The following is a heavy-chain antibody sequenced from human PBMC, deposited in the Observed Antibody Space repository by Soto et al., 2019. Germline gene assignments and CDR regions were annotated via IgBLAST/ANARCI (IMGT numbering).Heavy chain of an antibody. J-gene: IGHJ4*02. CDR1: GFTFSSYA. V-gene: IGHV3-23*01. CDR2: ISGSGGST. Sequence: GGSLRLSCAASGFTFSSYAMSWVRQAPGKGLEWVSAISGSGGSTYYADSVKGRFTISRDNSKNTLYLQMNSLRAEDTAVYYCAKDPRPIVVVPAAIDYWGQGTLVTVSS. CDR3: AKDPRPIVVVPAAIDY. D-gene: IGHD2-2*01.